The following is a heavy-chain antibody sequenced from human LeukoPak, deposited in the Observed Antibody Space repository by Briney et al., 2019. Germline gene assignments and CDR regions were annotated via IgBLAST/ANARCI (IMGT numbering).Heavy chain of an antibody. CDR3: ARHDEECPGEYCFLLSFDY. CDR1: GGSFSGYY. Sequence: SETLSLTCAVYGGSFSGYYWSWIRQPPGKGLEWIGEINHSGSTNYNPSLKSRVTISVDTSKNQFSLKLSSVTAADTAVYFCARHDEECPGEYCFLLSFDYWGPGSLVTVSS. D-gene: IGHD2-8*02. V-gene: IGHV4-34*01. CDR2: INHSGST. J-gene: IGHJ4*01.